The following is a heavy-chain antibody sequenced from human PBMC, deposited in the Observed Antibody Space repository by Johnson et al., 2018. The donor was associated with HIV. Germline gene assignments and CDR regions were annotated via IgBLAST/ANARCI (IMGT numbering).Heavy chain of an antibody. CDR1: GFTVSSNY. J-gene: IGHJ3*02. Sequence: MLLVESGGGLVQPGGSLSLSCAASGFTVSSNYMSWVRQAPGKGLEWVSVIYSGVSTYYADSVKGRFTISRDNSKNSLYLQMNSLRPEDTGLYYCAKDIASGYTNGGTLDIWGQGTMVTVSS. V-gene: IGHV3-66*02. D-gene: IGHD6-19*01. CDR3: AKDIASGYTNGGTLDI. CDR2: IYSGVST.